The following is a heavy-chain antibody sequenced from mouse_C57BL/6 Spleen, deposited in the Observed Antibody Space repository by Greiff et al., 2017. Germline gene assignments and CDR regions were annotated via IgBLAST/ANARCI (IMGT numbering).Heavy chain of an antibody. Sequence: QVTLKVSGPGLLQSAQTLSLSCYSSGFSLSTSGMGVSWIRQPSGKGLEWLAHIYWDDAKGYNPSLKSRLTISKDTSRNQVFHKVTSVDTADTATDYCARSTDYYGSSYGDFDYWGQGTTLTVSS. J-gene: IGHJ2*01. CDR3: ARSTDYYGSSYGDFDY. CDR1: GFSLSTSGMG. CDR2: IYWDDAK. V-gene: IGHV8-12*01. D-gene: IGHD1-1*01.